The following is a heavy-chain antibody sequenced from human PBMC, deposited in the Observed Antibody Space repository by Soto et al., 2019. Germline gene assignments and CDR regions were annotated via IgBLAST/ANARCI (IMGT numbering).Heavy chain of an antibody. J-gene: IGHJ6*02. CDR1: GYTFTSYG. D-gene: IGHD6-13*01. CDR3: ARDRWPNYYYYYGMDV. V-gene: IGHV1-18*01. CDR2: ISAYNGNT. Sequence: GASVTVCCKASGYTFTSYGISWVRQAPGQGLEWMGWISAYNGNTNYAQKLQGRVTMTTDTSTSTAYMELRSLRSDDTAVYYCARDRWPNYYYYYGMDVWGQGTTVTVSS.